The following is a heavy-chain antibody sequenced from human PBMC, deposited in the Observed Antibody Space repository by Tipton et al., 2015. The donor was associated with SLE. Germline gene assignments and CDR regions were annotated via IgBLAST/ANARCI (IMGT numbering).Heavy chain of an antibody. V-gene: IGHV1-2*02. Sequence: QLVQSGPEVKKPGASVKVSCKASGYTFTGYYMHWVRQAPGQGLEWMGWSNPNSCGTNYAQKFQGRVTMTRDTSISTAYMELSRLRSDDTAVYYCARGPRDGIREQFDYWGQGTLVTVSS. CDR1: GYTFTGYY. D-gene: IGHD6-13*01. CDR2: SNPNSCGT. CDR3: ARGPRDGIREQFDY. J-gene: IGHJ4*02.